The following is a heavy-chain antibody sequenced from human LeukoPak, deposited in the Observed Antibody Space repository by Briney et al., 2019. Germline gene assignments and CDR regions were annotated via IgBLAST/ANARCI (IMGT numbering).Heavy chain of an antibody. CDR2: ISYDGSNK. D-gene: IGHD4-17*01. V-gene: IGHV3-30*04. CDR1: GFTFSSYE. CDR3: ARRDYGDYKGFDY. Sequence: GGSLRLSCAASGFTFSSYEMNWVRQAPGKGLEWVAVISYDGSNKYYADSVKGRFTISRDNSKNTLYLQMNSLRAEDTAVYYCARRDYGDYKGFDYWGQGTLVTVSS. J-gene: IGHJ4*02.